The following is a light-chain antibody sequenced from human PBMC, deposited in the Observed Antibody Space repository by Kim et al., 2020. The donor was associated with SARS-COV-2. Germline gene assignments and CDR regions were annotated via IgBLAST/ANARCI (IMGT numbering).Light chain of an antibody. V-gene: IGLV2-11*01. CDR1: SSDVGCYNN. J-gene: IGLJ3*02. CDR2: GVN. Sequence: SVTTSGTVTSSDVGCYNNASWYQQHPGKAPKLMVYGVNQRPSGVPDRFSGSKSGNTASLTISGLQTDDEADYYCCSYAGSHRRVFGGGTQLTVL. CDR3: CSYAGSHRRV.